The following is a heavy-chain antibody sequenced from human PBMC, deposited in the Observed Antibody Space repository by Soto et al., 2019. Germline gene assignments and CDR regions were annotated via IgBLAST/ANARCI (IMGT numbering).Heavy chain of an antibody. CDR2: ISYDGSNK. V-gene: IGHV3-30*18. D-gene: IGHD2-2*01. J-gene: IGHJ4*02. CDR3: AKFQPQFDY. CDR1: GSTFSSYG. Sequence: GGSLRLSCAASGSTFSSYGMHWVRQAPGKGLEWVAVISYDGSNKXYADCVKGRFTISRDNSKNTLYLQMNSLRAEDTAVYYCAKFQPQFDYWGQGTLVTVSS.